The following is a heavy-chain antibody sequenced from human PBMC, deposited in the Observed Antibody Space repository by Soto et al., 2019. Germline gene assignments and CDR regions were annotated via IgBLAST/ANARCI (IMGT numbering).Heavy chain of an antibody. V-gene: IGHV4-34*01. Sequence: SQTLSLTCAFDDGSFSGYYWSWIRQPPGKGLEWIGEINHSGSTNYNPSLKSRVTISVDTSKNQFSLKLSSVTAADTAVYYCARAQVGYYDFWSGRVGGTNYYYYYMDVWGKGTTVTVSS. J-gene: IGHJ6*03. CDR3: ARAQVGYYDFWSGRVGGTNYYYYYMDV. CDR1: DGSFSGYY. CDR2: INHSGST. D-gene: IGHD3-3*01.